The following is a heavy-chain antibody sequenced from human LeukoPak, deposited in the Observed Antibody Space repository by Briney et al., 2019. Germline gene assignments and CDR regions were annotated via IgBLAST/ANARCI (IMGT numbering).Heavy chain of an antibody. D-gene: IGHD2-15*01. V-gene: IGHV3-30*02. CDR2: IRYDGSNK. CDR3: ANGEGYCSGGSCYSGY. Sequence: GGSLRLSCAAYGFTFDDYGMSWVRQAPGKGLEWVVFIRYDGSNKYYADSVKGRFTISRDNSKSTLYLQMNSLRAEDTAMYYCANGEGYCSGGSCYSGYWGQGTLVTVSS. CDR1: GFTFDDYG. J-gene: IGHJ4*02.